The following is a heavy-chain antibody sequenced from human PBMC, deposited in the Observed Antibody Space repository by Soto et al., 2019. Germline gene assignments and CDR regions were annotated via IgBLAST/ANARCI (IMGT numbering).Heavy chain of an antibody. CDR3: ASSGGWYSVGWFEP. J-gene: IGHJ5*02. V-gene: IGHV3-21*01. Sequence: GWSLRLSCAASGFTFSSYSMNWVRQAPGKGLEWVSSISSSSSYIYYADSVKGRFTISRDKAKKSLYLQMNSLRAEDTAVYYCASSGGWYSVGWFEPWGQGTPVTVSP. D-gene: IGHD6-19*01. CDR2: ISSSSSYI. CDR1: GFTFSSYS.